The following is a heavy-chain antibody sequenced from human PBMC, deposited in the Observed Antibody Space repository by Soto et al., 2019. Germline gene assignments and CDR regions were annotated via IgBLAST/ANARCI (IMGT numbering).Heavy chain of an antibody. J-gene: IGHJ4*02. D-gene: IGHD3-22*01. CDR2: INHSGST. Sequence: SETLSLTCAVYGVSFSGYYWSWIRQPPGQGLEWIGEINHSGSTNYNPSRKSRASTSVETSKNQFSLKLSSVTAADTAVYYCARGRTGAGDYYDSSGYQYYFDYGGQGSLVTVSS. CDR3: ARGRTGAGDYYDSSGYQYYFDY. CDR1: GVSFSGYY. V-gene: IGHV4-34*01.